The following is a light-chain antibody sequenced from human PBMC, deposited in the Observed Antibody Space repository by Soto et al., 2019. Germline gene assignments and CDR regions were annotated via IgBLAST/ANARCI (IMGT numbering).Light chain of an antibody. CDR3: SSYAGSNKI. CDR1: SSDVGGYNY. V-gene: IGLV2-8*01. Sequence: QSVLTQPPSASGSPGQSVTISCTGTSSDVGGYNYVSWYQQHPGKDPKLLIYEDTKRPSEVPDRFSGSKSGNTASLTVSGLQAEDEADYYCSSYAGSNKIFGGGTKLTVL. J-gene: IGLJ2*01. CDR2: EDT.